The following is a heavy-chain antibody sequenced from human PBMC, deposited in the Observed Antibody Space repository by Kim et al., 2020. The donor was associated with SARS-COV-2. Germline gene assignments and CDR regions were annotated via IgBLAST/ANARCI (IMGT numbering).Heavy chain of an antibody. CDR2: IYYSGST. V-gene: IGHV4-39*01. CDR3: ARRWHITMVRGVNHNWFDP. J-gene: IGHJ5*02. Sequence: SETLSLTCTVSGGSISSSSYYWGWIRQPPGKGLEWIGSIYYSGSTYYNPSLKSRVTISVDTSKNQFSLKLSSVTAADTAVYYCARRWHITMVRGVNHNWFDPWGQGTLVTVSS. D-gene: IGHD3-10*01. CDR1: GGSISSSSYY.